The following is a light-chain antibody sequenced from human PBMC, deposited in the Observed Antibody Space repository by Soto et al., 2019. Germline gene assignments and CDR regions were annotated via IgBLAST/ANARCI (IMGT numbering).Light chain of an antibody. Sequence: TQSPATLSVSPGERATLSCRASQSVSSNLAWYQQKPGQAPRLLIYDASTRATGIPVRFSGSGSETDFTLTITRLEPEDFAVYYCQQYSSSRTFGQGTKVDIK. V-gene: IGKV3-20*01. CDR3: QQYSSSRT. J-gene: IGKJ1*01. CDR1: QSVSSN. CDR2: DAS.